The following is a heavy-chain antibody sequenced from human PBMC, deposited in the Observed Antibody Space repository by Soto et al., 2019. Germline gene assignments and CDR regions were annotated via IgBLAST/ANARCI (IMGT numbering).Heavy chain of an antibody. V-gene: IGHV1-69*13. Sequence: VKVSCKASGGTFSSYAISWVRQAPGQGLEWMGGIIPIFGTANYAQKFQGRVTITADESTSTAYMELSSLRSEDTAVYYCARDPYSSGWRAKNWFDPWGQGTLVTVSS. J-gene: IGHJ5*02. CDR1: GGTFSSYA. CDR2: IIPIFGTA. CDR3: ARDPYSSGWRAKNWFDP. D-gene: IGHD6-19*01.